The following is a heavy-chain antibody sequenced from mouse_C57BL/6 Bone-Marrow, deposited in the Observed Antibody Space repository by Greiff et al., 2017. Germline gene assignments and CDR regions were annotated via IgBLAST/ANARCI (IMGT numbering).Heavy chain of an antibody. V-gene: IGHV5-6*01. CDR2: ISSGGSYT. CDR3: ARPRLTGTPYWYFDV. CDR1: GFTFSSYG. D-gene: IGHD4-1*01. J-gene: IGHJ1*03. Sequence: EVKLMESGGDLVKPGGSLKLSCAASGFTFSSYGMSWVRQTPDKRLEWVATISSGGSYTYYPDSVKGGCTISRANAKNTLYLQMRSLKSEYTAMYYCARPRLTGTPYWYFDVWGTGTTVTVSS.